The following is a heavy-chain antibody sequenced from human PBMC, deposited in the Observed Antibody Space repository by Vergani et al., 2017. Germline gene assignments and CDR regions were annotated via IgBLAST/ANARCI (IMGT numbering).Heavy chain of an antibody. J-gene: IGHJ6*03. CDR2: INHSGST. Sequence: QVQLQQWGAGLLKPSETLSLTCAVYGGSFSGYYWSWIRQPPGKGLEWIGEINHSGSTNDNPSLKSRVTISVDTSKNQFSRKLSSVTAADTAVYYCARGVAIAARPPPYYYYYYYMDVWGKGTTVTVSS. CDR1: GGSFSGYY. D-gene: IGHD6-6*01. V-gene: IGHV4-34*01. CDR3: ARGVAIAARPPPYYYYYYYMDV.